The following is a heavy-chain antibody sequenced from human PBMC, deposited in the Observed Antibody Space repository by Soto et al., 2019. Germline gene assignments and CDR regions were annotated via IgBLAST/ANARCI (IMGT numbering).Heavy chain of an antibody. CDR3: ARWGHYYDSSGYYSRTFDY. V-gene: IGHV4-34*01. Sequence: WGTLSLTCAVYGGSLSGYYWSWIRQPPGKGLEWIGEINHSGSTNYNPSLKSRVTISVDTSKNQFSLKLSSVTAADTAVYYCARWGHYYDSSGYYSRTFDYWGQGTLVTVSS. D-gene: IGHD3-22*01. CDR2: INHSGST. J-gene: IGHJ4*02. CDR1: GGSLSGYY.